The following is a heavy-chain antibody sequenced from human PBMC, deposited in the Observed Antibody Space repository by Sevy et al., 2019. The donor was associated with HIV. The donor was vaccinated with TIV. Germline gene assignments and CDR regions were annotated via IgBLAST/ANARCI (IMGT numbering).Heavy chain of an antibody. V-gene: IGHV3-48*03. CDR3: ARAEKYYYDSSGPRFDP. CDR1: GFTFSSYE. CDR2: ISSSGSTI. Sequence: GGSLRLSCAASGFTFSSYEMNWVRQAPGKGLEWVSYISSSGSTIYYADSMKGRFTISRDNAKNSLYLQMNSLRAEDTAVYYCARAEKYYYDSSGPRFDPWGQGTLVTVSS. D-gene: IGHD3-22*01. J-gene: IGHJ5*02.